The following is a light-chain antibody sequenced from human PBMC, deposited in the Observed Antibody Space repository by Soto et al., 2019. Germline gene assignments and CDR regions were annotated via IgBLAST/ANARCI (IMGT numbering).Light chain of an antibody. Sequence: QSVLTQPPSVSGTPGQTVSMSCSGRSSNIGSNYVYWYQQLPGTAPRLLMYRADQRPSGVPDRFSGSKSGTSASLAIGGLRSEDEADYYCAAWDDTLSGLVFGGGTKVTVL. CDR2: RAD. V-gene: IGLV1-47*01. J-gene: IGLJ2*01. CDR1: SSNIGSNY. CDR3: AAWDDTLSGLV.